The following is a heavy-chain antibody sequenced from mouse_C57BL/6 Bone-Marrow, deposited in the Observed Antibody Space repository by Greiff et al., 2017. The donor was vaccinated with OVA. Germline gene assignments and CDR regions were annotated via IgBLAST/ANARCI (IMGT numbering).Heavy chain of an antibody. J-gene: IGHJ2*01. V-gene: IGHV1-62-2*01. CDR2: FYPGSGSI. D-gene: IGHD1-1*01. Sequence: VKLQESGAELVKPGASVKLSCKASGYTFTEYTIHWVKQRSGQGLEWIGWFYPGSGSIKYNEKFKDKATLTADKSSSTVYMELSRLTSEDSAVYFCARHDYYGSSYIYFDYWGQGTTLTVSS. CDR1: GYTFTEYT. CDR3: ARHDYYGSSYIYFDY.